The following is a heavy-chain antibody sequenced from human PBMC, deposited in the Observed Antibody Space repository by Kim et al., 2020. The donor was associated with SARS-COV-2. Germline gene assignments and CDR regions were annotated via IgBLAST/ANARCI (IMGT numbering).Heavy chain of an antibody. CDR3: AKLYYGSEDY. J-gene: IGHJ4*02. CDR1: GFTFSSYA. Sequence: GGSLRLSCAASGFTFSSYAMSWVRQAPGKGLEWVSVIYSGGSSTYYADSVKGRFTISRDNSKNTLYLQMNSMRAEDTAVYYCAKLYYGSEDYWGQGTLVTVSS. V-gene: IGHV3-23*03. CDR2: IYSGGSST. D-gene: IGHD3-10*01.